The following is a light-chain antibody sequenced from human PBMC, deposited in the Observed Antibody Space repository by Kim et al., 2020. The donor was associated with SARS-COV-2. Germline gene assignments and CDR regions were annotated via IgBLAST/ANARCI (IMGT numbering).Light chain of an antibody. Sequence: PGGTVTLTVPSSTGTVDSGNYPSWFQHKPRQAPRSLIYKTNNKHSWTPARFSGSRPGDKAALTLSGVQPEDEAEYYCLLASGGAWVFGGGTQLTVL. J-gene: IGLJ3*02. CDR3: LLASGGAWV. CDR2: KTN. CDR1: TGTVDSGNY. V-gene: IGLV7-43*01.